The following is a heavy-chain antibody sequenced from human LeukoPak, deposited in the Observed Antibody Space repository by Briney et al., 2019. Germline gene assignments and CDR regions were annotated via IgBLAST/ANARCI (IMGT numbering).Heavy chain of an antibody. Sequence: GGSLRLSCAASGFSFSSYVTNWVRQAPGKGLEWVSSISSGSSYIYYADSVKGRFTISRDNAKNSLFLQMNSPRADDTAVYYCAAELLGYWGQGTLVTVSS. J-gene: IGHJ4*02. CDR1: GFSFSSYV. CDR2: ISSGSSYI. CDR3: AAELLGY. D-gene: IGHD1-7*01. V-gene: IGHV3-21*06.